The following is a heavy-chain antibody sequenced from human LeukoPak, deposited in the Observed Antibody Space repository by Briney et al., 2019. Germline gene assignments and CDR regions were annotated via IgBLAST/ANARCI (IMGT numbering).Heavy chain of an antibody. D-gene: IGHD3-16*01. V-gene: IGHV3-66*01. CDR1: AFAVSNNY. Sequence: GGSLRLSCAVSAFAVSNNYMTWVRQAPGKGLEWVSVIHSGGGSYYADSVKGRFTISRDNAKNTLYLQMNSLKVEDTAVYYCARIPVGGNSGFGGYWGQGTLVTVSS. CDR3: ARIPVGGNSGFGGY. CDR2: IHSGGGS. J-gene: IGHJ4*02.